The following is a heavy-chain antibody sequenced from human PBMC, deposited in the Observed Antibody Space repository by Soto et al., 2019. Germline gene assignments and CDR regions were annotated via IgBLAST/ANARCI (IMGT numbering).Heavy chain of an antibody. V-gene: IGHV4-31*03. J-gene: IGHJ6*02. D-gene: IGHD3-10*01. Sequence: SETLSLTCTVSGGSISSADYYWSWIRQHPGKGLEWIGYIYYSGSTYYNPSLKSRVTISVDTSKNQFSLKLSSVTAADTAVYYCARVDGSGSNPYYYYGMDVWGQGTTVTVSS. CDR1: GGSISSADYY. CDR3: ARVDGSGSNPYYYYGMDV. CDR2: IYYSGST.